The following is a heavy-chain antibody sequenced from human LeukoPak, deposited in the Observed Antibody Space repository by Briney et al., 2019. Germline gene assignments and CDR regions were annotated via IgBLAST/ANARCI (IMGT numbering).Heavy chain of an antibody. D-gene: IGHD3-10*01. CDR1: GFTFDDYA. J-gene: IGHJ4*02. CDR2: ISGSGGAT. Sequence: GGSLRLSCAASGFTFDDYAMHWVRQAPGKGLEWVSGISGSGGATYYADSVKGRFTVSRDDPHNTLYLQMNSVRAEDTAVYFCARGGVDHYGSGTYYLTYYFDHWGQGALVTVSS. CDR3: ARGGVDHYGSGTYYLTYYFDH. V-gene: IGHV3-23*01.